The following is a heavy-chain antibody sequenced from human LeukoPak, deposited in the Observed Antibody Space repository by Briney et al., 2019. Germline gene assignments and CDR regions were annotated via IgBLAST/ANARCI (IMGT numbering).Heavy chain of an antibody. V-gene: IGHV3-23*01. Sequence: GGSLRLSCAASGFTFSSYAMSWVRQAPGKGLEWVSAISGSGGSTYYADSVKGRFTISRDNSKDTLYLQMNSLRAEDTAVYYCAKDRDYGDYNDAFDIWGQGTMVTVSS. CDR1: GFTFSSYA. J-gene: IGHJ3*02. CDR2: ISGSGGST. D-gene: IGHD4-17*01. CDR3: AKDRDYGDYNDAFDI.